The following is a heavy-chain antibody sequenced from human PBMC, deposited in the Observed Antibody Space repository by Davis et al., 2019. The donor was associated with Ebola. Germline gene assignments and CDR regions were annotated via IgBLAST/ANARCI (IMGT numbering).Heavy chain of an antibody. Sequence: SCAISGDSVSSNSAAWNWIRQSPSRGLEWLGRTYYRSKWYNDYAVSVKSRITINPDTSKNQFSLQLNSVTPEDTAVYYCARGRWLVPHYYYYGMDVWGQGTTVTVSS. CDR2: TYYRSKWYN. CDR1: GDSVSSNSAA. J-gene: IGHJ6*02. CDR3: ARGRWLVPHYYYYGMDV. D-gene: IGHD6-19*01. V-gene: IGHV6-1*01.